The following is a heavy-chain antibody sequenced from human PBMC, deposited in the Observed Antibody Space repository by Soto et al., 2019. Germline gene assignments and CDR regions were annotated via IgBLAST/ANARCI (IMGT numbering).Heavy chain of an antibody. CDR1: GYTFTGFY. CDR3: ARGPFGDSPIDF. J-gene: IGHJ3*01. D-gene: IGHD3-10*01. Sequence: ASVKVSCKASGYTFTGFYVHWVRQAPRQGLEWMGWINPRNGDKILAQKFEGRVTLTRDTSVTTAYMDLSSLDSDDTAVYYCARGPFGDSPIDFWGPGTMVTVS. CDR2: INPRNGDK. V-gene: IGHV1-2*02.